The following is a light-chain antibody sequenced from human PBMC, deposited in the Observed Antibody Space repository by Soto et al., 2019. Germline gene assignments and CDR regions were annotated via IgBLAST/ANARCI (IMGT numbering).Light chain of an antibody. J-gene: IGLJ1*01. CDR2: DVS. CDR1: SSDVGGYNY. CDR3: SSYTSSSTLLV. Sequence: QPASVSGSPGQSITISCTGTSSDVGGYNYVSWYQQHPGKAPKVMIYDVSNRPSGVSNRFSGSKSGNTASLTISGLQAEDEADYYCSSYTSSSTLLVFGTGTKVTVL. V-gene: IGLV2-14*01.